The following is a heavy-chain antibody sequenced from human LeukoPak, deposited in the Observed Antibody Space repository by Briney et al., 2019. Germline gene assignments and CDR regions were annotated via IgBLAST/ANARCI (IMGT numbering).Heavy chain of an antibody. CDR2: IQYDGSNK. D-gene: IGHD3-10*01. J-gene: IGHJ3*01. Sequence: PGGSLGLSCAASGFTFSTYGMHWVRQAPGKGLEWVAFIQYDGSNKYDADSVKGRFTISRDNSKNMLFLQMNSLRVEDTAVYYCAKEDGSFDVWGQGTMVTVSS. CDR1: GFTFSTYG. CDR3: AKEDGSFDV. V-gene: IGHV3-30*02.